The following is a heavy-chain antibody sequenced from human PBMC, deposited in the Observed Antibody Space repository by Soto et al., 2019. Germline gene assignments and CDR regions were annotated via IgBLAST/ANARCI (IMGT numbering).Heavy chain of an antibody. CDR1: GYTLTSYG. Sequence: GASVKVCCKASGYTLTSYGISWVRQAPGQGLEWMGRIIPILGIANYAQKFQGRVTITADKSASTAYMELSSLRSEDTAVYYCARGSSDPNYYDSSGYYDAFDIWGQGTMVTVSS. J-gene: IGHJ3*02. D-gene: IGHD3-22*01. CDR2: IIPILGIA. CDR3: ARGSSDPNYYDSSGYYDAFDI. V-gene: IGHV1-69*04.